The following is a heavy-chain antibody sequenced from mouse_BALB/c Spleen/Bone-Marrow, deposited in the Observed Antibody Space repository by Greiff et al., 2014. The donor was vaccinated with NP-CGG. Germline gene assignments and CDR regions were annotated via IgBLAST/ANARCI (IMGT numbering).Heavy chain of an antibody. J-gene: IGHJ2*01. CDR1: GYTFTSYW. V-gene: IGHV1S16*01. CDR3: TIGGFDY. CDR2: INPSNGGT. Sequence: VKLQESGAELVKPGASVKLSCKASGYTFTSYWMHWVKPRPGQGFEWIGEINPSNGGTNYNEKFKRKATLTVDKSSSTAYMQLSSLTSEDSAVYYCTIGGFDYWSQGTTLTVSS.